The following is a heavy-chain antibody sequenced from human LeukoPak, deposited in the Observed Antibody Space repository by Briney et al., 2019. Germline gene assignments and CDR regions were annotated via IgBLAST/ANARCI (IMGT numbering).Heavy chain of an antibody. CDR2: IYYRGSP. Sequence: SETLSLTCTVSGGSISSSSYYWGWIRQPPGKGLEWIGSIYYRGSPYYNPSLKSRLTISVDTSKNQFSLKLTSVTAADTAFYYCARHPARGQQGYAFDIWGQGTMVTVSS. D-gene: IGHD6-13*01. CDR3: ARHPARGQQGYAFDI. V-gene: IGHV4-39*01. CDR1: GGSISSSSYY. J-gene: IGHJ3*02.